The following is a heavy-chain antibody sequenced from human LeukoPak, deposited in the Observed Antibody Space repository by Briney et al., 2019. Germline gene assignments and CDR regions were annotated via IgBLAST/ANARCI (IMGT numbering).Heavy chain of an antibody. D-gene: IGHD6-13*01. CDR3: ARDRSIAAGGAFDY. Sequence: PGRSLRLSCPASGFTFSSYAMHWVRQAPGKGMEWVAVISYDGSNKYYADSVKGRFTISRDNSKNTLYLQMNSLRAEDTAVYYCARDRSIAAGGAFDYWGQGTLVSVSS. CDR1: GFTFSSYA. CDR2: ISYDGSNK. J-gene: IGHJ4*02. V-gene: IGHV3-30*04.